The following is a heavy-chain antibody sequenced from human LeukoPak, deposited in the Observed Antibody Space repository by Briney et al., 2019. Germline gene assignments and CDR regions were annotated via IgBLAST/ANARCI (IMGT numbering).Heavy chain of an antibody. CDR1: GFTFSKAW. Sequence: GGSLRLSCAASGFTFSKAWMTWVRQAPGKVLEWVGRIKSKTDGGTTDHAAPVKGRFSISRDDSKNTLYLQMNSLKTEDTGVYYCITDRNPLGYWGQGTLVTVSS. CDR3: ITDRNPLGY. J-gene: IGHJ4*02. CDR2: IKSKTDGGTT. V-gene: IGHV3-15*01. D-gene: IGHD1-14*01.